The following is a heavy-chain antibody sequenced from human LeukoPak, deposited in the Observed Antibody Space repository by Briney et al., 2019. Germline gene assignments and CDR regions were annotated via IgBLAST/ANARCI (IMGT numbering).Heavy chain of an antibody. CDR1: GFTFSNYG. V-gene: IGHV3-30*03. D-gene: IGHD1-7*01. CDR3: ARRGNYADY. CDR2: ISYDGSNK. J-gene: IGHJ4*02. Sequence: PGGSLRLSCAASGFTFSNYGMHWVRQAPGKGLEWVAIISYDGSNKYYADSVKGRFTISRDNAKNSLYLQMNSLRVEDTAVYYCARRGNYADYWGQGTLVTVSS.